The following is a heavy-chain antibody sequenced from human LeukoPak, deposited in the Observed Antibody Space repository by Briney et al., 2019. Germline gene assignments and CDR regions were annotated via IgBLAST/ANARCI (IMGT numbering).Heavy chain of an antibody. Sequence: GGSLRLSCAASGSTFSDFSMSWIRQAPGKGLEWVSYIASHGSAIYYADSVKGRFTISRDNAKNSLYLQMNSLRVEDTSVYYCVRDVDYWGQGTLVTVSS. J-gene: IGHJ4*02. CDR3: VRDVDY. CDR2: IASHGSAI. V-gene: IGHV3-11*04. CDR1: GSTFSDFS.